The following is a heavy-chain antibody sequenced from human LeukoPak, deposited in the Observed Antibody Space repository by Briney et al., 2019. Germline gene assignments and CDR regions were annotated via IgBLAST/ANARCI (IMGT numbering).Heavy chain of an antibody. CDR3: ARVQRRVVDFDY. CDR2: ISWNSGSI. J-gene: IGHJ4*02. CDR1: GFSFDDYA. V-gene: IGHV3-9*01. Sequence: GGSLRLSCAASGFSFDDYAMHWVRQAPGQGLEWVSGISWNSGSIGYADSVKGRFTISRDNAKNSLYLQMNSLRAEGTAVYYCARVQRRVVDFDYWGQGTLVTVSS. D-gene: IGHD2-15*01.